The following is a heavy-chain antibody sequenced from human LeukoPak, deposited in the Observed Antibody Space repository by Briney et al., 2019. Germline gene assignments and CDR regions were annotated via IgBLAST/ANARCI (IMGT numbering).Heavy chain of an antibody. CDR3: ANYGDYQYFDY. Sequence: GGSLRLSCAASGFTFINYGMHWVRQAPGKGLEWVAVISYDATNKYYADSVKGRFTISRDNSKNTLYLQMNSLKTDDTAVYYCANYGDYQYFDYWGQGTPVTASS. V-gene: IGHV3-30*18. J-gene: IGHJ4*02. CDR2: ISYDATNK. CDR1: GFTFINYG. D-gene: IGHD4-17*01.